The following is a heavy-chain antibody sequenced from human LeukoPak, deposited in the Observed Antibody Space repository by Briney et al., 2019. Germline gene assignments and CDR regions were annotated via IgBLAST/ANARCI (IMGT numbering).Heavy chain of an antibody. CDR2: VFHSGST. CDR3: ARDLAVAGTNYFDF. J-gene: IGHJ4*02. V-gene: IGHV4-4*02. CDR1: GDSISTNEW. Sequence: SETLSLTCSVSGDSISTNEWWSWVRQPPGKGLEWIGEVFHSGSTNYNPSLKSRVTISIDKSKNQFSLEVTSVTAADTAIYYCARDLAVAGTNYFDFWGQGVLVTVSS. D-gene: IGHD6-19*01.